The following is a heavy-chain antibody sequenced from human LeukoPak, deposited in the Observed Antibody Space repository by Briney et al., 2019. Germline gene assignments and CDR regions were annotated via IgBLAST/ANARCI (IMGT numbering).Heavy chain of an antibody. D-gene: IGHD2-2*01. J-gene: IGHJ4*02. V-gene: IGHV3-74*01. Sequence: GGSLRLSCAASGFTFTSHWMHWVRQVPGKGLVWVSRISKDGSDSFYADSVKGRFTISRDNSKNTLYLQMHSLRAEDTAVYYCAREFCSTTSCYFDYWGQGTLVTVSS. CDR3: AREFCSTTSCYFDY. CDR1: GFTFTSHW. CDR2: ISKDGSDS.